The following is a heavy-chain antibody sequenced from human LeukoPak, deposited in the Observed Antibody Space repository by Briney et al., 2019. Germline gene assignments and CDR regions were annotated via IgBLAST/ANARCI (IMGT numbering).Heavy chain of an antibody. V-gene: IGHV1-69*06. CDR1: GGTFSSYA. Sequence: SVKVSCKASGGTFSSYAISWVRQAPGQGLEWMGGIIPIFGTANYAQKFQGRVTITADKSTSTAYMGLSSLRSEDTAVYYCAASGPLRPYYYYYGMDVWGKGTTVTVSS. D-gene: IGHD3-10*01. J-gene: IGHJ6*04. CDR2: IIPIFGTA. CDR3: AASGPLRPYYYYYGMDV.